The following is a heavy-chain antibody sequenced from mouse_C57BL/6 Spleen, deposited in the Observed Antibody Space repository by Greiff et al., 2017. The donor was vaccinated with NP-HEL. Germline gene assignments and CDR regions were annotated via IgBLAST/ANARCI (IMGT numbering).Heavy chain of an antibody. CDR1: GYSITSGYY. CDR2: ISYDGSN. Sequence: EVHLVESGPGLVKPSQSLSLTCSVTGYSITSGYYWNWIRQFPGNKLEWMGYISYDGSNNYNPPLKNRISITRDTSKNQFFLKLNSVTTEDTATYYCARDPWDWFAYWGQGTLVTVSA. D-gene: IGHD4-1*01. J-gene: IGHJ3*01. CDR3: ARDPWDWFAY. V-gene: IGHV3-6*01.